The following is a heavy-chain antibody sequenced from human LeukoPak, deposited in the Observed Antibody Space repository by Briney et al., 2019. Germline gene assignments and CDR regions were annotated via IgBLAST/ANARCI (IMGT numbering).Heavy chain of an antibody. CDR2: ISSTSSYI. CDR3: ARDGDYDYIWGSYRYRFDY. D-gene: IGHD3-16*02. J-gene: IGHJ4*02. CDR1: GFTFDDYG. Sequence: GGSLRLSCAASGFTFDDYGMSWVRQAPGKGLEWVSSISSTSSYIYYADSMKGRFTISRDNAKNSLYLQMNSLRAEDTAVYYCARDGDYDYIWGSYRYRFDYWGQGTLVTVSS. V-gene: IGHV3-21*01.